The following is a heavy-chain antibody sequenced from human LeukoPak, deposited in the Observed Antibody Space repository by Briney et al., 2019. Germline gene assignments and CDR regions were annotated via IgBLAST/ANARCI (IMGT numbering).Heavy chain of an antibody. CDR3: AKPRGGYYFDY. CDR2: IWYDGSNK. CDR1: GFTFSSYG. V-gene: IGHV3-30*02. D-gene: IGHD3-3*01. J-gene: IGHJ4*02. Sequence: PGGSLRLSCAASGFTFSSYGMHWVRQAPGKGLEWVAVIWYDGSNKYYADSVKGRFTISRDNSKNTVYLQMNSLRPEDTAVYYCAKPRGGYYFDYWGQGTLVTVSS.